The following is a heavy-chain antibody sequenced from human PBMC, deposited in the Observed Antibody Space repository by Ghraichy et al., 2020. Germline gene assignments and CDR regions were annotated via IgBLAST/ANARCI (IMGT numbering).Heavy chain of an antibody. Sequence: GESLNISCAVSGFTLNNHGMAWVRQAPGRGLECVSVIVNSDGGSYYADSVRGRFTISRDSSRNTLLLQMNGLRAEDTAVYYCANWGRSGDYDYWGQGTQVTVSS. CDR2: IVNSDGGS. D-gene: IGHD2-15*01. CDR3: ANWGRSGDYDY. J-gene: IGHJ4*02. V-gene: IGHV3-23*01. CDR1: GFTLNNHG.